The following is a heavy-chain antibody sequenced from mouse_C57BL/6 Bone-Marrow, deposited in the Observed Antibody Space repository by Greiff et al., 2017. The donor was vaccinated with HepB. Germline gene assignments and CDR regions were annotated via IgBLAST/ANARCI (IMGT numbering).Heavy chain of an antibody. V-gene: IGHV1-26*01. CDR2: INPNNGGT. CDR1: GYTFTDYY. Sequence: EVQLQQSGPELVKPGASVKISCKASGYTFTDYYMNWVKQSHGKSLEWIGDINPNNGGTSYNQKFKGKATLTVDKSSSPAYMELRSLTSEDSAVYYGARWTTVVEAMDYWGQGTSVTVS. D-gene: IGHD1-1*01. J-gene: IGHJ4*01. CDR3: ARWTTVVEAMDY.